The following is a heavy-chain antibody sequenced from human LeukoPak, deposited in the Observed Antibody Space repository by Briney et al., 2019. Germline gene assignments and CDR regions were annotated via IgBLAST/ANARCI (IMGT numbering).Heavy chain of an antibody. CDR1: GYTFTIYG. CDR2: ISGYNGNT. Sequence: ASVKVSCKASGYTFTIYGINWVRQAPGQGLEWMGWISGYNGNTNYAQNLQGRVALTTDTSTNTIHMELRSLTSDDTAVYFCARDDSCSGDKCVSLGGFDVWGQGTTVIVSS. J-gene: IGHJ3*01. D-gene: IGHD3-16*01. CDR3: ARDDSCSGDKCVSLGGFDV. V-gene: IGHV1-18*01.